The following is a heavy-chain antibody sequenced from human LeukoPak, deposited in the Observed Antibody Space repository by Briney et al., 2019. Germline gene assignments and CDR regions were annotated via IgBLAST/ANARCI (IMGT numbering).Heavy chain of an antibody. D-gene: IGHD2-15*01. CDR1: GFTFSSYD. V-gene: IGHV3-13*01. CDR3: ARGLPRGLDI. J-gene: IGHJ3*02. Sequence: GGSLRLSCAASGFTFSSYDMHWVRQVTGKGLEWVSSIHTAGDTHYSGSVKGRFTISRENAKNSLYLQMNSLRAGDTAVYYCARGLPRGLDIWGQGTMVTVSP. CDR2: IHTAGDT.